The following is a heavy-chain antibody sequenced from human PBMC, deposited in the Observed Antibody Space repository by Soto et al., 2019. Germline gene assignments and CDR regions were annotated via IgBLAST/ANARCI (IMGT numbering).Heavy chain of an antibody. CDR1: GFTFSSYD. CDR3: AKYLTIFGVVYYYGMDV. CDR2: ISGSGRST. Sequence: EVQRLESGGGLVQPGGSLRLSCAASGFTFSSYDMSWVRQAPGKGLEWVSAISGSGRSTYYADSVKGRFTISRNNSKNTLYLQMNSLRAEDTAVYYCAKYLTIFGVVYYYGMDVWGQGTKVTVSS. V-gene: IGHV3-23*01. J-gene: IGHJ6*02. D-gene: IGHD3-3*01.